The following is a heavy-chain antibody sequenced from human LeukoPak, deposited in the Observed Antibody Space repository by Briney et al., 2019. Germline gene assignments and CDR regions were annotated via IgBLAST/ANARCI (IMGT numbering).Heavy chain of an antibody. Sequence: ASVKVSCKASGYTFTGYYMHWVRQAPGQGLEWMGWINPNSGVTNYPQKFQGRVIMTRDTSISTAYMELSRLRSDDTAVYYCAREVIDHGGNSVYGLWGQGTLVTVSS. V-gene: IGHV1-2*02. D-gene: IGHD4-23*01. CDR2: INPNSGVT. CDR1: GYTFTGYY. CDR3: AREVIDHGGNSVYGL. J-gene: IGHJ4*02.